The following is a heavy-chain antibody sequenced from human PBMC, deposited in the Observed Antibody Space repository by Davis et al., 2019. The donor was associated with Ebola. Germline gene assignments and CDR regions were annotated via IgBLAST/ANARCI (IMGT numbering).Heavy chain of an antibody. D-gene: IGHD3-22*01. Sequence: ASVTVSCKASGYRFTSYYMHWVRQAPGQGLEWMGIINPITGGTSYAQNFQVRVNMTRDTSTSTVYMELSSLRSEGTAVYYCAREGGRYYDSSGYVFDIWGQGTMVKVSS. CDR3: AREGGRYYDSSGYVFDI. V-gene: IGHV1-46*01. CDR1: GYRFTSYY. J-gene: IGHJ3*02. CDR2: INPITGGT.